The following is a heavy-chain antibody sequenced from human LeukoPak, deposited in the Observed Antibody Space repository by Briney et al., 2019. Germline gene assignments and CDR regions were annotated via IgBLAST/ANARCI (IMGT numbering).Heavy chain of an antibody. D-gene: IGHD2-2*01. V-gene: IGHV4-4*07. CDR2: IYTYGIT. CDR3: ARLTSSYYMDV. J-gene: IGHJ6*03. CDR1: GGSIRSYY. Sequence: ASETLSLTCSVSGGSIRSYYWTWIRQPAGKGLDWIGRIYTYGITNYNPSLKSRVTLSIDTSKNQFSLKVTSVTAADTAVYYCARLTSSYYMDVWGKGTTVVVS.